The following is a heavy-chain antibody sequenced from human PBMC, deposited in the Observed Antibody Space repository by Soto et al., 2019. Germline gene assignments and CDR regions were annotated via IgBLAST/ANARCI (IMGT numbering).Heavy chain of an antibody. V-gene: IGHV4-39*01. Sequence: SETLSLTCTVSGGSISSSSYYWGWIRQPPGKGLEWIGSIYYSGSTYYNPSLKSRVTISVDTSKNQFSLKLSSVTAADTAVYYCARQEVATNSYYYYYMDVWGKGTTVTVSS. CDR3: ARQEVATNSYYYYYMDV. J-gene: IGHJ6*03. D-gene: IGHD2-15*01. CDR1: GGSISSSSYY. CDR2: IYYSGST.